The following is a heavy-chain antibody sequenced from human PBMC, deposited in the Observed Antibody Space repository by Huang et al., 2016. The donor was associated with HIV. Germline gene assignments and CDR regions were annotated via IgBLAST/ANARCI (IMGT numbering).Heavy chain of an antibody. Sequence: EVLLLESGGGLVQPGGSLRLSCVASGFTFSSDAMGWVRQAPGKGVEWVSGITDGINNRYYAHSVKGRFAVSRDDSTNTLYLQMNSLRAEDTAVYYCAKDADTSGYDVLGPFGSWGQGTLVTVSS. CDR1: GFTFSSDA. V-gene: IGHV3-23*01. CDR2: ITDGINNR. D-gene: IGHD3-3*01. CDR3: AKDADTSGYDVLGPFGS. J-gene: IGHJ4*02.